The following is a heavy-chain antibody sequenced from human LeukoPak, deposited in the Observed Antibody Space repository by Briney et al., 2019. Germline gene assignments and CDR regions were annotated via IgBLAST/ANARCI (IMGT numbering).Heavy chain of an antibody. V-gene: IGHV3-23*01. CDR1: GFTFSSFA. J-gene: IGHJ6*03. CDR3: AMNRGHCVDGVCHNYYYMDV. CDR2: VSGSAGRT. D-gene: IGHD2-8*02. Sequence: PGGSLRLSCAAYGFTFSSFAMTWVRQAPGKGLEWVSTVSGSAGRTDYADSVKGRFTISRDNLKNTLYLQMNGLRAEDTAVYYCAMNRGHCVDGVCHNYYYMDVWGRGTTVTVSS.